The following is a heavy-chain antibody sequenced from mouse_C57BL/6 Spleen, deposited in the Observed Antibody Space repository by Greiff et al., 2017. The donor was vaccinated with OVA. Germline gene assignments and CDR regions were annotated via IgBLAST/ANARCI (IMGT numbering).Heavy chain of an antibody. CDR1: GYTFTSYW. CDR3: AVNYDGYYNFDY. CDR2: IDPSDSET. J-gene: IGHJ2*01. Sequence: QVQLQQPGAELVRPGSSVKLSCKASGYTFTSYWMHWVKQRPIQGLEWIGNIDPSDSETHYNQKFKDKATLTVDKSSSTAYMQRSSLTSEDSAVYDCAVNYDGYYNFDYWGQGTTLTVSS. D-gene: IGHD2-3*01. V-gene: IGHV1-52*01.